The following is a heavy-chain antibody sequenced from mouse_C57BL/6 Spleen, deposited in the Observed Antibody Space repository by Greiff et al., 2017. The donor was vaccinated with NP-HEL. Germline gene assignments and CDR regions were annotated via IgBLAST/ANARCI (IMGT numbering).Heavy chain of an antibody. J-gene: IGHJ3*01. CDR1: GFTFSDYG. V-gene: IGHV5-17*01. D-gene: IGHD2-13*01. CDR3: AREGDASFAY. CDR2: ISSGSSTI. Sequence: EVKLMESGGGLVKPGGSLKLSCAASGFTFSDYGMHWVRQAPEKGLEWVAYISSGSSTIYYADTVKGRFTSSRDNAKNTLFLQMTSLRSEDTAMYYCAREGDASFAYWGQGTLVTVSA.